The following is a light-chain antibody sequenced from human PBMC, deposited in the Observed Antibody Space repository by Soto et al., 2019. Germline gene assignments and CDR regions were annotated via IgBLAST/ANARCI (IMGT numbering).Light chain of an antibody. CDR1: QSIGSN. CDR2: GAS. CDR3: KQYNDWPPYT. V-gene: IGKV3-15*01. J-gene: IGKJ2*01. Sequence: EVLMTQSQGTLSVSPGERVTVSCRASQSIGSNLAWYQQKPGQAPRLLIYGASTRVIGVPDRFSGGRSGTEFTLTISILQSEDIAVYFGKQYNDWPPYTFGQGTKLDIK.